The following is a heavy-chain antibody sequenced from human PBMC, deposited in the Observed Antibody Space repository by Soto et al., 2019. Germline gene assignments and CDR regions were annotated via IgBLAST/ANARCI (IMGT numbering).Heavy chain of an antibody. Sequence: GGSLRLSCAASGFTFSSYAMHWVRQAPGKGLEWVAVISYDGSNKYYADSVKGRFTISKDNSKNTLYLQMNSLRAEDTAVYYCAREQGEYYDFWSGPYYYYGMDVWGQGTTVTVSS. CDR3: AREQGEYYDFWSGPYYYYGMDV. J-gene: IGHJ6*02. CDR2: ISYDGSNK. D-gene: IGHD3-3*01. CDR1: GFTFSSYA. V-gene: IGHV3-30-3*01.